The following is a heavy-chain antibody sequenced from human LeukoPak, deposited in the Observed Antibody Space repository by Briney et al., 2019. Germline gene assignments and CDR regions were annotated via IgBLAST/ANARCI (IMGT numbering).Heavy chain of an antibody. Sequence: SETLSLTCTVSGGSISSGGYYWSWLRQHPGKGLEWIGYIYYSGSTYYNPSLKSRFTISVDTSKNQFSLKLSSVTAADTAVYYCARGRNGDYYDSSGYGYNWFDPWGRGTLVTVSS. V-gene: IGHV4-31*03. CDR3: ARGRNGDYYDSSGYGYNWFDP. CDR1: GGSISSGGYY. D-gene: IGHD3-22*01. J-gene: IGHJ5*02. CDR2: IYYSGST.